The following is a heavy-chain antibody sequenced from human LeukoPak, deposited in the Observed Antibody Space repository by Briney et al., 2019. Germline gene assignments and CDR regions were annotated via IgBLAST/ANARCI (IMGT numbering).Heavy chain of an antibody. CDR3: AKDNGYDDNPLDY. CDR1: GFAFGHYT. Sequence: PGGSLRLSCAASGFAFGHYTMHWVRQAPGKGLEWVSLISWDGGNTYYADSVKGRFTISRDNNKNSLYLQMNSLRAEDTALYYCAKDNGYDDNPLDYWGQGTLVTVSS. D-gene: IGHD3-3*01. V-gene: IGHV3-43*01. J-gene: IGHJ4*02. CDR2: ISWDGGNT.